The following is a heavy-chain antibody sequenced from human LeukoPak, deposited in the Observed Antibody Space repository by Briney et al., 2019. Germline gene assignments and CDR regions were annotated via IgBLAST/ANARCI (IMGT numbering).Heavy chain of an antibody. CDR2: IYYSGRT. Sequence: PSETLSLTCTVSGGSISSYYWSWIRQPPGKGLEWIGYIYYSGRTNYSPSLKSRVTISVDTSKNQFSLKLSSVTAADTAVYYCARLWQNWFDPWGQGTLVTVSS. CDR3: ARLWQNWFDP. V-gene: IGHV4-59*01. CDR1: GGSISSYY. J-gene: IGHJ5*02.